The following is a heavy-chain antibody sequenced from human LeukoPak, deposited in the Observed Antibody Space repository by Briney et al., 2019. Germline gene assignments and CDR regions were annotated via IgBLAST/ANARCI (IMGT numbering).Heavy chain of an antibody. Sequence: ASVKVSCKASGYTFTGYYIHWVRQAPGQGLEWMGWIKPNTGDTNSAQKFQGRVTLTRDTSISAAYMELSNLRSDDTAVYYCARAGTESGWGLPRADYYYMDVWAKGPTVTVSS. V-gene: IGHV1-2*02. CDR1: GYTFTGYY. D-gene: IGHD1-26*01. CDR3: ARAGTESGWGLPRADYYYMDV. CDR2: IKPNTGDT. J-gene: IGHJ6*03.